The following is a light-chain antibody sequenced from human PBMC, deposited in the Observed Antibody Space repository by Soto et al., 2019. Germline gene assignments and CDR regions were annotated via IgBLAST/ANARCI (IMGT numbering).Light chain of an antibody. CDR1: RSVSRTY. V-gene: IGKV3-20*01. Sequence: VLTQSRGTLSLSPGQRGKLSCLASRSVSRTYLAWFQRKPGQAPRLLIYSTSDRATGTPDRFSGTGSGTDFTLTISRLEPEDSAVYYCQQFDDSVTFGQGTRLE. CDR2: STS. CDR3: QQFDDSVT. J-gene: IGKJ5*01.